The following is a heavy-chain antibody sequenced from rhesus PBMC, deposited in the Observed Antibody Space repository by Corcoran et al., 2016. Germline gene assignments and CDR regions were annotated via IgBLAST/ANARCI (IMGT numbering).Heavy chain of an antibody. CDR1: GDTFTIYS. J-gene: IGHJ1*01. CDR3: ARVRYSGRSGEYFEF. V-gene: IGHV1-200*01. D-gene: IGHD6-19*01. Sequence: QVQLVQSGAEVKKPGASVKLSCKASGDTFTIYSINWVRQAPGKGLEGMGWINPRDGNTGYAQRCQGRVTMTRDTATRTAYMELSSLRSEDTAVYYCARVRYSGRSGEYFEFWGQGALVTVSS. CDR2: INPRDGNT.